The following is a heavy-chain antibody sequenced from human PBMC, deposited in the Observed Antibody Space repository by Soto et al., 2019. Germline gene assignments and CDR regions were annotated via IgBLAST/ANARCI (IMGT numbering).Heavy chain of an antibody. V-gene: IGHV3-23*01. D-gene: IGHD3-16*01. Sequence: EVQLLESGGGLVQPGGSLRLSCVGSGFTFINYAMNWVRQAPGKGLEGVSGIRGGGDRTFDADSVKGRFTISRDNSNNTVNLQMTSLRADDTAVYDCVRKVLGSTILPDYWYFDLWGLGTLVTFSS. J-gene: IGHJ2*01. CDR3: VRKVLGSTILPDYWYFDL. CDR1: GFTFINYA. CDR2: IRGGGDRT.